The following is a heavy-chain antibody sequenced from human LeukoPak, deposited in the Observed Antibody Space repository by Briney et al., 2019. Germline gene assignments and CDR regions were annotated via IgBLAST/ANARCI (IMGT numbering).Heavy chain of an antibody. CDR3: AKDRPNSYADIGHYYRRNGVY. V-gene: IGHV3-23*01. J-gene: IGHJ4*02. D-gene: IGHD3-22*01. Sequence: LPGGSLRLSCAASGFTFSNYAMSSVRQATGKGLEWVSSTSGSGGATYYADSVKGRFTISRDNSRNTLFLQMNSLRAEDTAVYYCAKDRPNSYADIGHYYRRNGVYCGQGTLVTVSS. CDR2: TSGSGGAT. CDR1: GFTFSNYA.